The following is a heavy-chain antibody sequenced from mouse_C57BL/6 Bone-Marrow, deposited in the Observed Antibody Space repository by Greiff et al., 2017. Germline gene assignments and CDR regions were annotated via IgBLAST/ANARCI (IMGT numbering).Heavy chain of an antibody. CDR3: ARRGYGSKYYFDY. CDR1: GYTFTSYW. J-gene: IGHJ2*01. V-gene: IGHV1-74*01. D-gene: IGHD1-1*01. CDR2: IHPSDSDT. Sequence: VQLQQPGAELVKPGASVKVSCKASGYTFTSYWMHWVKQRPGQGLEWIGRIHPSDSDTNYNQKFKGKATLTVDKSSSTAYMQLRSLTSEDSAVYYCARRGYGSKYYFDYWGQGTTLTVSS.